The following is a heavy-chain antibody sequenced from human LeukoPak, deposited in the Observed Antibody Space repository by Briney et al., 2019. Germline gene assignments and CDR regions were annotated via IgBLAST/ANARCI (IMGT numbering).Heavy chain of an antibody. Sequence: KAGGSLRLSCAASGFTFSDYSMSWIRQAPGKGLEWVSYISGSSSYTNYADSVKGRFTISRDNAKNSLYLQMNNLRAEDTAVYHCARDRLPPLGAFDIWGQGTMVTVSS. D-gene: IGHD3-16*01. CDR2: ISGSSSYT. CDR3: ARDRLPPLGAFDI. J-gene: IGHJ3*02. CDR1: GFTFSDYS. V-gene: IGHV3-11*06.